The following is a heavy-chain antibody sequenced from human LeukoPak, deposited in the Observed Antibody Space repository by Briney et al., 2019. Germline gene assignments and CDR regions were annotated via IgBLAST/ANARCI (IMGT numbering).Heavy chain of an antibody. CDR3: ARTWAAAGSQWFDP. Sequence: PSETLSLTCAVYGGSFSGYYWSWIRQPPGKGLEWIGEINHSGSTNYNPSLKSRVTISVDTSKNQFSLKLSSVTAADTAVYYCARTWAAAGSQWFDPWGQGTLVTVSS. V-gene: IGHV4-34*01. D-gene: IGHD6-13*01. CDR1: GGSFSGYY. J-gene: IGHJ5*02. CDR2: INHSGST.